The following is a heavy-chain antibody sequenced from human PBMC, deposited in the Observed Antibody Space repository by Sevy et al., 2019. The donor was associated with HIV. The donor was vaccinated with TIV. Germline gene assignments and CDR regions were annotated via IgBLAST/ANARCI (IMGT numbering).Heavy chain of an antibody. CDR3: AREKTILEGRYGMDV. J-gene: IGHJ6*02. Sequence: GGSLRLSCATSGFTFSTYNMNWVRQAPGKGLEWVSSMSSGSGFIFYADSVKGRFTISRDNAKNSLDLQMNSLGAEEAAVYYCAREKTILEGRYGMDVWGQGTTVTVSS. D-gene: IGHD3-3*01. CDR1: GFTFSTYN. V-gene: IGHV3-21*01. CDR2: MSSGSGFI.